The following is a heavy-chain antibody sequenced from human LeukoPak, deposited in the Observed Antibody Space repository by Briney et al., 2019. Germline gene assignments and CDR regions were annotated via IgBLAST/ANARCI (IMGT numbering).Heavy chain of an antibody. CDR3: AKDARSFGGVHLFDY. Sequence: PGGSLRLSCAASGFTFDDYAMHWVRHAPGKGLEWVSGISWNSGSIGYADSVKGRFTISRDNAKNSLYLQMNSLRAEDTALYYCAKDARSFGGVHLFDYWGQGTLVTVSS. CDR2: ISWNSGSI. D-gene: IGHD3-16*01. V-gene: IGHV3-9*01. CDR1: GFTFDDYA. J-gene: IGHJ4*02.